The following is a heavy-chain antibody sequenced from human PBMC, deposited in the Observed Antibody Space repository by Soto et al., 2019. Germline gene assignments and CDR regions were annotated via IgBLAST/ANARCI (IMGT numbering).Heavy chain of an antibody. CDR1: GFTFSSYG. Sequence: QVQLVESGGGVVQPGRSLRLSCAASGFTFSSYGMHWVRQAPGKGLEWVAVISYDGSNKYYADSVKGRFTISRDNSKNTLYLQMNSLRAEDTAVYYCAKDQYSSGWNDFDYWGQGTLVTVSS. V-gene: IGHV3-30*18. J-gene: IGHJ4*02. CDR2: ISYDGSNK. CDR3: AKDQYSSGWNDFDY. D-gene: IGHD6-19*01.